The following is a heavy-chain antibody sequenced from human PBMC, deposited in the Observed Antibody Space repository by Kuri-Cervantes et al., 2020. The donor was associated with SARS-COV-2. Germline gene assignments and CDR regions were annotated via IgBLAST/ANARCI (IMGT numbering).Heavy chain of an antibody. Sequence: ASVKVSCKASGYTFADYGINWVRQAPGQGLEWMGWISTYSGDTSYAHKLQGRVTVTTDTSTSTDFVELRRLRSDDTAVYYCARASESRASRGCFYYGFDVWGQGTTV. D-gene: IGHD2-2*01. J-gene: IGHJ6*01. CDR3: ARASESRASRGCFYYGFDV. CDR2: ISTYSGDT. V-gene: IGHV1-18*04. CDR1: GYTFADYG.